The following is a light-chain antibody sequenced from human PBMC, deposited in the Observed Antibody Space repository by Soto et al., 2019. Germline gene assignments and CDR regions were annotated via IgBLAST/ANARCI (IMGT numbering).Light chain of an antibody. CDR1: SNDVGHFNY. V-gene: IGLV2-14*03. CDR3: TSFTTSNTFV. Sequence: QSVLAQPASVSGSPGQSITISCTGTSNDVGHFNYVPWFQQHPGKAPKLLIFDVSNWPPGVSDRFSGSKSGNTASLTISGLQPEDEADYYCTSFTTSNTFVFGSGTKVTVL. J-gene: IGLJ1*01. CDR2: DVS.